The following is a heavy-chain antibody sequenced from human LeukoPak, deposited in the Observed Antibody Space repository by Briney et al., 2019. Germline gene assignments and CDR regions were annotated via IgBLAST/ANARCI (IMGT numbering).Heavy chain of an antibody. CDR3: ARGGRWELPRPYAFDI. CDR1: GYTFTSYG. CDR2: ISVYNGHT. D-gene: IGHD1-26*01. V-gene: IGHV1-18*01. Sequence: ASVKVSCKASGYTFTSYGISWVRQAPGQGLEWMGWISVYNGHTNYAQKLQGRVTMTTDTSTSTAYVELRSLRYDDTALYYCARGGRWELPRPYAFDIWGQGTMVTVSS. J-gene: IGHJ3*02.